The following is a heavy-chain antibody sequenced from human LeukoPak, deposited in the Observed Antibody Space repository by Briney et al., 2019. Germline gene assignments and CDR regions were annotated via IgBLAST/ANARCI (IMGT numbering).Heavy chain of an antibody. D-gene: IGHD6-13*01. CDR3: ARDATIATAGTAGINFDY. Sequence: ASVKVSCKASGYTFSVYFINWVRQAPGQGLEWMGIIYRSGGRTNYAQKFQGRVTMTRDMSTSTVYMELSSLRSEDTAVYYCARDATIATAGTAGINFDYWGQGTLVTVSS. V-gene: IGHV1-46*01. CDR2: IYRSGGRT. CDR1: GYTFSVYF. J-gene: IGHJ4*02.